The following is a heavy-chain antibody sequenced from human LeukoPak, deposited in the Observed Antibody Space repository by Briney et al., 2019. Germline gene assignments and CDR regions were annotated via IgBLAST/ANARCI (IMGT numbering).Heavy chain of an antibody. CDR2: IYHSGST. V-gene: IGHV4-38-2*02. CDR1: GYSISSGYF. D-gene: IGHD6-13*01. J-gene: IGHJ5*02. Sequence: SETLSLTCTVSGYSISSGYFWGWIRQPPGKGLEWIGTIYHSGSTYYNASLESRVTISVDTSKNQFALKLSSVTAADTAVYYCARAYSSSWYFNWFDPWGQGTLVTVSS. CDR3: ARAYSSSWYFNWFDP.